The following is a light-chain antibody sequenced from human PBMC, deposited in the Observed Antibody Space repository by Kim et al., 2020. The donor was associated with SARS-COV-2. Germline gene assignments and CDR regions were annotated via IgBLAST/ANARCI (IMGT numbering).Light chain of an antibody. CDR3: AAWDDSLSVHYV. V-gene: IGLV1-47*01. Sequence: GQRVTISCSGSRSNIGSNYVYWYQHLPGAAPKLLIYENYQRPSGVTDRFSGSKSGTSASLAISGLRSEDEADYYCAAWDDSLSVHYVFGTGTKVTVL. CDR1: RSNIGSNY. J-gene: IGLJ1*01. CDR2: ENY.